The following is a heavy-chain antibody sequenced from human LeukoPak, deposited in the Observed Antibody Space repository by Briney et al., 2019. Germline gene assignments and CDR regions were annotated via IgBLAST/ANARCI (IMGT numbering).Heavy chain of an antibody. CDR1: GFTFSSYS. V-gene: IGHV3-21*01. CDR2: ISSSSSYI. Sequence: TGGSLRLSCAASGFTFSSYSMNWVRQAPGKGLEWVSSISSSSSYIYYADSVKGRFTISRDNAKNSLYLQMNSLRAEDTAVYYCAPRELRSRGGAFDIWGQGTMVTVSS. D-gene: IGHD1-26*01. CDR3: APRELRSRGGAFDI. J-gene: IGHJ3*02.